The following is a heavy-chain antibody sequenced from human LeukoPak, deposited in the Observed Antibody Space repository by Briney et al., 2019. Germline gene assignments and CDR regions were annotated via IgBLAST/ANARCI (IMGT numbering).Heavy chain of an antibody. CDR3: ARDQEGFDY. V-gene: IGHV1-46*01. CDR2: IYPRDGCT. J-gene: IGHJ4*02. Sequence: ASVKVSCKASGYTFTSNYIHWVRQAPGQGLEWMGMIYPRDGCTSYAQKFQGRVTVTRDTSTSTVHMELSGLRSEDTAVYYCARDQEGFDYWGQGTVVTVSS. CDR1: GYTFTSNY.